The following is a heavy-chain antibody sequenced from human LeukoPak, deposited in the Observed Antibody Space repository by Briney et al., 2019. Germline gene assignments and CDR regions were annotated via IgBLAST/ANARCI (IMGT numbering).Heavy chain of an antibody. CDR1: GFTFSNYA. Sequence: GGSLRLSCAASGFTFSNYAMSWVRQAPGKGLEWVSAISGSGASTYYADSVKGRFTISRDDSRNTLYLQMNSLRGDDTAVYYCAKDVGKWESLHFFDYWGQGTLVTVSS. CDR2: ISGSGAST. J-gene: IGHJ4*02. D-gene: IGHD1-26*01. CDR3: AKDVGKWESLHFFDY. V-gene: IGHV3-23*01.